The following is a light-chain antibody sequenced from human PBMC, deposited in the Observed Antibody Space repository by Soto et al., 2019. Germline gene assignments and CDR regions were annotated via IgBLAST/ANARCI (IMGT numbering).Light chain of an antibody. CDR3: PEYNTWPLP. CDR2: GAS. CDR1: QSVSSGY. Sequence: SSLAVSASKTGTATHSTLSSQSVSSGYLAWNQQKPGQAPSVLIYGASTRATGIPDRFSGSGSRTEFIPTISSLQSEDFAVYYCPEYNTWPLPSGQGTKVDIK. V-gene: IGKV3-15*01. J-gene: IGKJ1*01.